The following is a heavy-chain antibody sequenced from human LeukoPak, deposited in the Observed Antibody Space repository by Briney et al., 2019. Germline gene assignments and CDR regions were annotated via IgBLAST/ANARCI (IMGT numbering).Heavy chain of an antibody. D-gene: IGHD1-26*01. CDR1: GYTFTDYG. V-gene: IGHV1-18*01. Sequence: ASVKVSCKASGYTFTDYGIHWVRQAPGQGLEWMSWGSTFHGHRLYGQRFQGRVTMTTDPSTTTVYMELTSLTSDDTALYYCARDAVGARAFDVWGQGTMVTVSS. CDR3: ARDAVGARAFDV. J-gene: IGHJ3*01. CDR2: GSTFHGHR.